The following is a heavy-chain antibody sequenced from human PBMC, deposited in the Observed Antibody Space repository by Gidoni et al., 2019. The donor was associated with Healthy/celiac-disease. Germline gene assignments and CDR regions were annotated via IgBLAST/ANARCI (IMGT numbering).Heavy chain of an antibody. CDR1: GFTFSSYA. CDR2: ISGRGGST. CDR3: AKNWGSSGWYEGEYFQH. D-gene: IGHD6-19*01. V-gene: IGHV3-23*01. J-gene: IGHJ1*01. Sequence: EVQLLESGGGLVHPGGSLSLSCAASGFTFSSYAMSWVRQAPGKGLEWVAAISGRGGSTYYADSVKGRCTISRDNSKNTLYLQMNSLRAEDTAVYYCAKNWGSSGWYEGEYFQHWGQGTLVTVSS.